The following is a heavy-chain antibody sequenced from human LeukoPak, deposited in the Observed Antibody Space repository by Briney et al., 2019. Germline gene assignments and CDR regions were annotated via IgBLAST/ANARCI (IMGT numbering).Heavy chain of an antibody. D-gene: IGHD6-13*01. CDR2: IYYSGST. J-gene: IGHJ6*03. CDR3: ARGPSRDSSSWYVWSDYYYYYMDV. CDR1: GGSISSSSYY. V-gene: IGHV4-39*07. Sequence: SETLSLTCTVSGGSISSSSYYWGWIRQPPGKGLEWIGSIYYSGSTYYNPSLKSRVTISVDTSKNQFSLKLSSVTAADTAVYYCARGPSRDSSSWYVWSDYYYYYMDVWGKGTTVTIYS.